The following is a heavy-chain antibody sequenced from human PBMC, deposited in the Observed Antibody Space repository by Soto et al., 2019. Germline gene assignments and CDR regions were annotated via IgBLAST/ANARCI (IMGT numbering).Heavy chain of an antibody. J-gene: IGHJ6*02. V-gene: IGHV4-34*01. CDR2: VNHSGST. Sequence: PSETLSLTCAVYGGSFSGYYWSWIRQPPGKGLEWIGEVNHSGSTKYNPSLKSRVTISVDTSKNQFSLKLSSVTAADTAAYYCARAAWGFHYYDRKQYDMDVWGQGTTVTVSS. CDR3: ARAAWGFHYYDRKQYDMDV. CDR1: GGSFSGYY. D-gene: IGHD3-22*01.